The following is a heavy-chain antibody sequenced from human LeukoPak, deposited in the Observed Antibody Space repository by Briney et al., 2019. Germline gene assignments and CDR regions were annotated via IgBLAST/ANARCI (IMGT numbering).Heavy chain of an antibody. V-gene: IGHV3-23*01. D-gene: IGHD4-17*01. CDR3: AKISTVSSNFDY. CDR2: ISGGGGAA. J-gene: IGHJ4*02. Sequence: GGSLRLSCAASTFIFSDYAMTWVRQAPGKGLEWVSTISGGGGAAYSADSVKGRFTISRDNSKNTLYLQMNSLRAEDTALYSCAKISTVSSNFDYWGQGTLVTVSS. CDR1: TFIFSDYA.